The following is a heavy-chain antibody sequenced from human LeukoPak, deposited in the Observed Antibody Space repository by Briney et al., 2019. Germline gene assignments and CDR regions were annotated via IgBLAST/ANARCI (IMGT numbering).Heavy chain of an antibody. CDR3: ARSPGYCSSTSCYVLTD. Sequence: GASMKVSCKASGYTFTSYGISWVRQAPGQGLEWMGWISAYNGNTNYAQKLQGRVTMTTDTPTSTAYMELRSLRSDDTAVYYCARSPGYCSSTSCYVLTDWGQGTLVTVSS. J-gene: IGHJ4*02. V-gene: IGHV1-18*01. CDR1: GYTFTSYG. D-gene: IGHD2-2*01. CDR2: ISAYNGNT.